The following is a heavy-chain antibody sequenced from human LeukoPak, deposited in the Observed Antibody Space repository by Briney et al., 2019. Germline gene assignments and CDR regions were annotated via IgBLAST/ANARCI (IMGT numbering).Heavy chain of an antibody. Sequence: GGSLRLSCAASGFTFSSYGMHWVRQAPGKGLEWVAVISYDGSNKYYADSVKGRFTISRDNSKNTLYLQMNSLRAEDTAVYYCAKDQFYGDYGDYYMDVWGKGTTVTVSS. J-gene: IGHJ6*03. D-gene: IGHD4-17*01. V-gene: IGHV3-30*18. CDR1: GFTFSSYG. CDR3: AKDQFYGDYGDYYMDV. CDR2: ISYDGSNK.